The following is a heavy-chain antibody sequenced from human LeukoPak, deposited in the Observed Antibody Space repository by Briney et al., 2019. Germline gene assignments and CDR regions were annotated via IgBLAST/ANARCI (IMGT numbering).Heavy chain of an antibody. V-gene: IGHV5-51*01. CDR2: IYPGDSDT. D-gene: IGHD3-3*01. CDR1: GYSFTSYW. J-gene: IGHJ3*02. Sequence: GESLQISCQGSGYSFTSYWIGWVRQMPGKGLEWMGIIYPGDSDTRYSPSFQGQVTISADKSISTAYLQWSSLKASDTAMYYCARQYYDFWSGYSTSGIDAFDIWGQGTMVTVSS. CDR3: ARQYYDFWSGYSTSGIDAFDI.